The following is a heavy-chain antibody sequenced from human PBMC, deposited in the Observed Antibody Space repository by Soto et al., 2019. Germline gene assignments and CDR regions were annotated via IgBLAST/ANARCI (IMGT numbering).Heavy chain of an antibody. CDR2: IKQDGSER. D-gene: IGHD2-8*02. V-gene: IGHV3-7*01. J-gene: IGHJ4*02. CDR1: GFTFSDYW. CDR3: ARDRAVYNRAWPGY. Sequence: PGGSLRLSCAASGFTFSDYWMSWVRQTPGRGLEWVANIKQDGSERYYMDSVKGRFTISRDNAKNSLYLHMNSLTSEDTAVYYCARDRAVYNRAWPGYWGQGTLVPVSP.